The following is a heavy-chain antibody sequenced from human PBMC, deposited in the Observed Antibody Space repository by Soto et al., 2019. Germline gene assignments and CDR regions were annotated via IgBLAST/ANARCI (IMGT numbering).Heavy chain of an antibody. J-gene: IGHJ4*02. CDR3: ASMGYHYGSGSYPLDY. D-gene: IGHD3-10*01. CDR1: GGSISSYY. V-gene: IGHV4-59*08. CDR2: IDNSGST. Sequence: QVQLQESGPGLVKPSETLSLTCTVSGGSISSYYWTWIRQPPGKGLEWIGFIDNSGSTHYNPSLRSRVTISVDTSKNPFSLKLRSVTAADTAVYYCASMGYHYGSGSYPLDYWGQGTLVTVSS.